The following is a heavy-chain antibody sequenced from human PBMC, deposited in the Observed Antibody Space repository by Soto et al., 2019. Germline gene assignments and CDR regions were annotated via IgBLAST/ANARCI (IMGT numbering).Heavy chain of an antibody. V-gene: IGHV5-51*01. CDR2: INPGDSDT. D-gene: IGHD6-13*01. J-gene: IGHJ3*02. CDR1: GYSFTSYW. CDR3: ARPEVGQQLGSWAFDI. Sequence: GESLKISCKGSGYSFTSYWIGWVRQMPGKGLEWMGIINPGDSDTRYSPSFQGQVTISADKSISTAYLQWSSLKASDTAMYYCARPEVGQQLGSWAFDIWGQGTMVTVSS.